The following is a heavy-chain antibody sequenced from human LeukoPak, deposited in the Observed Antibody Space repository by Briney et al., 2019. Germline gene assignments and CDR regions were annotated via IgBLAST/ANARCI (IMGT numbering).Heavy chain of an antibody. CDR1: GYTFTSYY. CDR2: INPSGGST. J-gene: IGHJ4*02. D-gene: IGHD3-3*01. V-gene: IGHV1-46*01. CDR3: ARDGVSTIFGVVGFDY. Sequence: ASVKVSCKASGYTFTSYYMHWVRQAPGQGLEWMGIINPSGGSTSCAQKFQGRVTMTRDMSTSTVYMELSSLRPEDTAVYYCARDGVSTIFGVVGFDYWGQGTLVTVSS.